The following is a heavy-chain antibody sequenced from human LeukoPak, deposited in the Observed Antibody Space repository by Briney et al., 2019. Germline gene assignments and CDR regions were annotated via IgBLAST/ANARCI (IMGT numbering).Heavy chain of an antibody. Sequence: GASVKVSCKASGYTFTSYGISWVRQAPGQGLEWMGWISAYNGNTNYAQKLQGRVTMTTDTSTSTAYMELRSLRSDDTAVYYCATGASIVVVPAAIRHAFDIWGQGTMVTVSS. CDR2: ISAYNGNT. CDR3: ATGASIVVVPAAIRHAFDI. CDR1: GYTFTSYG. V-gene: IGHV1-18*01. D-gene: IGHD2-2*02. J-gene: IGHJ3*02.